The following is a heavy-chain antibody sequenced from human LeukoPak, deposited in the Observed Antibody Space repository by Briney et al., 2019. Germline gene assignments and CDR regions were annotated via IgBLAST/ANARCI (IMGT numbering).Heavy chain of an antibody. J-gene: IGHJ4*02. CDR1: GYTFTGYY. CDR2: INPNSGGT. V-gene: IGHV1-2*02. D-gene: IGHD4-17*01. CDR3: ARELNDYGDAFDY. Sequence: ASVKVSCKASGYTFTGYYMHWVRQAPGQGLEWMGWINPNSGGTNYAQKFQGRVTMTRDTSISTAYMELSRLRSDDTAVYYCARELNDYGDAFDYWGQGTPVTVSS.